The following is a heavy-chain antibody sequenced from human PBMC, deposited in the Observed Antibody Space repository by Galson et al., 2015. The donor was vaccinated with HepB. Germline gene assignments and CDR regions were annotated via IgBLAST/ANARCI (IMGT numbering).Heavy chain of an antibody. CDR3: AKDGRSSGWYAGWRGYPYGMDV. Sequence: SLRLSCAASGFTFSSYAMSWVRQAPGKGLEWVSAISGSGGSTYYADSVKGRFTISRDNSKNTLYLQMNSLRAEDTAVYYCAKDGRSSGWYAGWRGYPYGMDVWGQGTTVTVSS. CDR1: GFTFSSYA. CDR2: ISGSGGST. J-gene: IGHJ6*02. V-gene: IGHV3-23*01. D-gene: IGHD6-19*01.